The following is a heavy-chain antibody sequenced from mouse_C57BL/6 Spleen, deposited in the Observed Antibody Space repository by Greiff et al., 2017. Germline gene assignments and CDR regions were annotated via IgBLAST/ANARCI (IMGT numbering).Heavy chain of an antibody. CDR1: GFTFSSYT. CDR3: ARLNWVFDY. CDR2: ISGGGGNT. V-gene: IGHV5-9*01. D-gene: IGHD4-1*01. J-gene: IGHJ2*01. Sequence: EVQRVESGGGLVKPGGSLKLSCAASGFTFSSYTMSWVRQTPEKRLEWVATISGGGGNTYYPDSVKGRFTISRDNAKNTLYLQMSSLRSEDPALYYCARLNWVFDYWGQGTTLTVSS.